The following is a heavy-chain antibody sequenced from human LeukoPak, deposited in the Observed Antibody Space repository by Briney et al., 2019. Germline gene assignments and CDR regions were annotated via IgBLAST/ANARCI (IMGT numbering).Heavy chain of an antibody. J-gene: IGHJ3*02. CDR3: GRDRLVVGRAFDI. CDR1: GDSLSNYY. Sequence: SETLSLTCTVSGDSLSNYYWGWIRQPPEKGLEWIGYIYHTASTNYNPSLKSRGTISVDTSKNQFSLKLSSVTAAETAVYYCGRDRLVVGRAFDIWGQGTMVTVSS. V-gene: IGHV4-59*12. D-gene: IGHD2-2*01. CDR2: IYHTAST.